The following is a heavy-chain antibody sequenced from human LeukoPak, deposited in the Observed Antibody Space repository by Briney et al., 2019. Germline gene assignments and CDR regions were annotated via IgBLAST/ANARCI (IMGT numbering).Heavy chain of an antibody. CDR2: ISGSGGST. J-gene: IGHJ4*02. CDR1: GFTFSSYA. D-gene: IGHD3-22*01. Sequence: GGSLTLSCAASGFTFSSYAMSWVRQAPGKGLEWVSAISGSGGSTYYADSVKGRFTISRDNPKNTLYLQMNSLRAEDTAVYYCAKCSTMISSKYYFDYWGQGTLVTVSS. V-gene: IGHV3-23*01. CDR3: AKCSTMISSKYYFDY.